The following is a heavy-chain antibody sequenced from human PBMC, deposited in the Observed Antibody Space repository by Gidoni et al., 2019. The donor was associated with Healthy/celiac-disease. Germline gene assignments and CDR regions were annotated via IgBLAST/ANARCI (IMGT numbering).Heavy chain of an antibody. CDR3: ARNSEDSGGFWYFDL. Sequence: QVQLQESGPGLVKPSDTLSLTCAVSGYSISSSNWWGWIRQPPGKGLEWIGYIYSSGSTYYNPSLKSRVTMSVDTSKNQFSLKLSSVTAVDTAVYYCARNSEDSGGFWYFDLGGRGTLVTVSS. D-gene: IGHD1-1*01. V-gene: IGHV4-28*01. J-gene: IGHJ2*01. CDR1: GYSISSSNW. CDR2: IYSSGST.